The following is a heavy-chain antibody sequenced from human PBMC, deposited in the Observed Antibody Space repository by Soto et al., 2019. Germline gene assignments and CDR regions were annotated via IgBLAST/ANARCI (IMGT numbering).Heavy chain of an antibody. CDR2: ISYDGSNK. V-gene: IGHV3-30-3*01. Sequence: QVQLVESGGGVVQPGRSLRLSCAASGFTFSSYAMHWVRQAPGKGLEWVAVISYDGSNKYYADSVKGRFTISRDNSKNTLYLQMTSLRAEDTAVYYCARDREPTALILNYYDRSEAPSSAFDIWGQGTMVTVS. CDR3: ARDREPTALILNYYDRSEAPSSAFDI. CDR1: GFTFSSYA. J-gene: IGHJ3*02. D-gene: IGHD3-22*01.